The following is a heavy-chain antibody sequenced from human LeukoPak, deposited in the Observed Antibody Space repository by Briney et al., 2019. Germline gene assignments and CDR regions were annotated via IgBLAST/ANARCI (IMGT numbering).Heavy chain of an antibody. D-gene: IGHD3-9*01. J-gene: IGHJ4*02. V-gene: IGHV1-69*05. Sequence: WVKVSCKASGGTFSSYAISLVRQAPGQGLEWMGGIILIFGTATYAQKFQGRVKITTDESTRTAYMELSSLRSEDTAVYYCARALRYFEWYYFDYWGQGTLVSVSS. CDR1: GGTFSSYA. CDR2: IILIFGTA. CDR3: ARALRYFEWYYFDY.